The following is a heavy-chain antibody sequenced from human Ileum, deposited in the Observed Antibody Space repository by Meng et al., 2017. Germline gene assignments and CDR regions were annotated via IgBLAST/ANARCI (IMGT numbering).Heavy chain of an antibody. CDR3: SRDMMD. D-gene: IGHD3-16*01. Sequence: VGLVGAGGGLVPPGGALRLSCAASGFMFSSYAMSWARQGPGKGLEWVSRISPDGSSSNNADSVKGRFTVSRDNSKNTLFLQMSSLRVEDTAMYYCSRDMMDLGQGTLVTVSS. CDR2: ISPDGSSS. V-gene: IGHV3-74*01. J-gene: IGHJ4*02. CDR1: GFMFSSYA.